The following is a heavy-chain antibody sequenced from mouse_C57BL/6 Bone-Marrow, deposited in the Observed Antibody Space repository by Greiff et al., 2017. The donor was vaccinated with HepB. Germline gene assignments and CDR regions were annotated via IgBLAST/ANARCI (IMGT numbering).Heavy chain of an antibody. Sequence: QVQLQQSGAELARPGASVKLSCKASGYTFTSYTMHWVKQRPGQGLEWIGYINPSSGYTKYNQKFKDKATLTADKSSSTAYMQLSSLTSEDSAVYYCANDDGYYVDYWGKGTTLTVSS. CDR1: GYTFTSYT. CDR2: INPSSGYT. V-gene: IGHV1-4*01. D-gene: IGHD2-3*01. CDR3: ANDDGYYVDY. J-gene: IGHJ2*01.